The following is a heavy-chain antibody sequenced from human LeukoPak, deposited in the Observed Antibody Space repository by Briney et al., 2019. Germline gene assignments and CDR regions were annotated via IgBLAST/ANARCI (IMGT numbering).Heavy chain of an antibody. CDR3: ARPSAAASINWFDP. D-gene: IGHD6-13*01. CDR2: IYSSGST. Sequence: TETLSLTCTVSGGSISTYYWNWIRQPPGKGLEWIGCIYSSGSTNYNPSLKSRVTISVDKSKNQFSLRLSSVTAADTAVYFCARPSAAASINWFDPWGQGTLVTVSS. V-gene: IGHV4-59*01. J-gene: IGHJ5*02. CDR1: GGSISTYY.